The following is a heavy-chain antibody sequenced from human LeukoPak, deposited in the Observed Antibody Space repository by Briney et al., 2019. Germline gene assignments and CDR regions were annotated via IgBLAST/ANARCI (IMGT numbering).Heavy chain of an antibody. CDR2: IIPILGIA. Sequence: ASVKVSCKASGGTFSSYAISWVRQAPGQGLEWMGRIIPILGIANYAQKLQGRVTITADKSTSTAYMELSSLRSEDTAVYYCARGGIAAAGQYYYYGMDVWGQGTTVTVSS. J-gene: IGHJ6*02. CDR1: GGTFSSYA. CDR3: ARGGIAAAGQYYYYGMDV. V-gene: IGHV1-69*04. D-gene: IGHD6-13*01.